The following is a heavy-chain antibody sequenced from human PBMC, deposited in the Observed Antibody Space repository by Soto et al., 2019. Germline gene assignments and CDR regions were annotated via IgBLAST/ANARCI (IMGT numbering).Heavy chain of an antibody. CDR2: FDPEDGET. Sequence: ASVKASCKVSGYTLTELSMHCVRQAPGKGLEWMGGFDPEDGETIYAQKFQGRVTMTEDTSTDTAYMELSSLRSEDTAVYFCATASPQHLLNGGSLFDYWGQGTLVTVSS. D-gene: IGHD2-15*01. J-gene: IGHJ4*02. CDR1: GYTLTELS. V-gene: IGHV1-24*01. CDR3: ATASPQHLLNGGSLFDY.